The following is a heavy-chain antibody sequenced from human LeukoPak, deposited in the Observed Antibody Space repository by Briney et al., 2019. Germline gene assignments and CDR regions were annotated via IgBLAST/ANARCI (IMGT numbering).Heavy chain of an antibody. D-gene: IGHD4-23*01. J-gene: IGHJ3*02. Sequence: GGSLRLSCAASGLTFRSYWMSWVRQAPGKGLEWVANIHPDGGTKNYVDSVKGRFTISRDNSKNTLYLQMNSLRAEDTAVYYCARSDYGGTHDAFDIWGQGTMVTVSS. V-gene: IGHV3-7*01. CDR1: GLTFRSYW. CDR2: IHPDGGTK. CDR3: ARSDYGGTHDAFDI.